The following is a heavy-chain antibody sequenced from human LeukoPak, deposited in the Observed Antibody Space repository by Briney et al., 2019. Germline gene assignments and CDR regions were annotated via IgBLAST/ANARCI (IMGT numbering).Heavy chain of an antibody. Sequence: PGGPLRLSCAPSGFTFNDFAMTWVRQAPGKGLGWVSTIADAGTYYADSVKGRFIISRDNSKNMLYLHLNSLRADDTAMYYCAGNLGPFDVRGQGTMVTVSS. D-gene: IGHD3-16*01. CDR3: AGNLGPFDV. J-gene: IGHJ3*01. V-gene: IGHV3-23*01. CDR1: GFTFNDFA. CDR2: IADAGT.